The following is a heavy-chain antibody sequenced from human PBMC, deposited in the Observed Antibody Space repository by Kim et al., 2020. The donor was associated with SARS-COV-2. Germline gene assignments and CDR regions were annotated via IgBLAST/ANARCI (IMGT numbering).Heavy chain of an antibody. CDR2: VWRDGRHK. D-gene: IGHD3-22*01. Sequence: GGSLRLSCAASGLIFTNFDIHWLRQAPGRGLEWVAGVWRDGRHKSYVEAVKGRFTISRDNSKISVSLQMQSLKVEDTATYFCATMDHGYTRGYGPFEHWGQGTLVT. V-gene: IGHV3-33*03. CDR3: ATMDHGYTRGYGPFEH. CDR1: GLIFTNFD. J-gene: IGHJ5*02.